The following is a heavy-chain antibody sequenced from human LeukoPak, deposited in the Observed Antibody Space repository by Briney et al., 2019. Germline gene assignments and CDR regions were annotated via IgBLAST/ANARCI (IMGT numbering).Heavy chain of an antibody. V-gene: IGHV3-64D*06. J-gene: IGHJ4*02. CDR2: ISSYGGNT. CDR3: VKGRPIDY. CDR1: GFTFSSYW. Sequence: GGSLRLSCAASGFTFSSYWMHWVRQPPGKGLEYVSVISSYGGNTYYADSVKGRFTISRDNSKNTVYLQMSSLRADDTAVYYCVKGRPIDYWGQGTLVTVSS.